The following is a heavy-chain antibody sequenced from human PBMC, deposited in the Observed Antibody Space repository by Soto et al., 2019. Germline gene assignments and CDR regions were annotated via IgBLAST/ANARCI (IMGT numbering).Heavy chain of an antibody. CDR3: ARAPGGDGYNLNS. Sequence: PGGSLRLSCAASGFPFSSYAMNWVRQAPGKGLEWVSAIRASVGTTYYADSVKGRFTISRDNSKNTLYLQMNSLRAEDTAVYYCARAPGGDGYNLNSWGQGALVTVSS. D-gene: IGHD5-12*01. V-gene: IGHV3-23*01. CDR1: GFPFSSYA. CDR2: IRASVGTT. J-gene: IGHJ4*02.